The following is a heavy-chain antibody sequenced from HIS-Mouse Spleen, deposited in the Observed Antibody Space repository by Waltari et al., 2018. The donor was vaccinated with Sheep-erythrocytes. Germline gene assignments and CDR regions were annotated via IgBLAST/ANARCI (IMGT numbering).Heavy chain of an antibody. CDR2: SRWDSGRI. V-gene: IGHV3-9*01. J-gene: IGHJ4*02. CDR3: AKDISRNIVVVPAAVGDY. CDR1: GFSFDVYV. Sequence: EVQLVESGGGLVQPGRSLRLSCAASGFSFDVYVMHWVRQAPGKGLEWVSGSRWDSGRIGCADSVKGRFTISRDNAKNSLYLQMNSLRAEDTALYYCAKDISRNIVVVPAAVGDYWGQGTLVTVSS. D-gene: IGHD2-2*01.